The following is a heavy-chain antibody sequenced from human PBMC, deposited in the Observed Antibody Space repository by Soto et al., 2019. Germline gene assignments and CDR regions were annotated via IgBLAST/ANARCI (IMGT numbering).Heavy chain of an antibody. J-gene: IGHJ5*02. CDR3: ARLAAAATKGGTSWFDP. Sequence: SETLSLTCAVYGGSFSGYYWSWIRQPPGKGLEWIGEINHSGSTNYNPSLKSRVTISLDTSKNQFSLKLSSVTAADTAVYYCARLAAAATKGGTSWFDPWGQGTLVTVSS. CDR1: GGSFSGYY. V-gene: IGHV4-34*01. CDR2: INHSGST. D-gene: IGHD6-13*01.